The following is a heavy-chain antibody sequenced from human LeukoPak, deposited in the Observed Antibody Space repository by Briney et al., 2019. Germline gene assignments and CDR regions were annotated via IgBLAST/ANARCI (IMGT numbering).Heavy chain of an antibody. V-gene: IGHV1-3*04. J-gene: IGHJ4*02. CDR2: VNTGNGHT. Sequence: ASVKVSCKGSGYDFSDYSIQWVRQAPGQRLEWMGWVNTGNGHTRYSPKFQGRVTIVRDTSASTAYMDLSSLTSDDTAVYYCARDGCSGGSCYNDYWGQGTLVTVSS. D-gene: IGHD2-15*01. CDR3: ARDGCSGGSCYNDY. CDR1: GYDFSDYS.